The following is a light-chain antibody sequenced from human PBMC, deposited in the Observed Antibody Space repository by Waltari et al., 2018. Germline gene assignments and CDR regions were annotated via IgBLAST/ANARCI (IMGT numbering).Light chain of an antibody. CDR2: EAS. Sequence: SSLSASVGDRVTITCRASQGVSSWLAWYQQKPGKAPNLLIYEASTLQSGVPSRFSGSGSGTDFTLTISSLQPEDFATYYCQQYNSAPLTFGGGTKVEIK. V-gene: IGKV1-5*03. CDR1: QGVSSW. CDR3: QQYNSAPLT. J-gene: IGKJ4*01.